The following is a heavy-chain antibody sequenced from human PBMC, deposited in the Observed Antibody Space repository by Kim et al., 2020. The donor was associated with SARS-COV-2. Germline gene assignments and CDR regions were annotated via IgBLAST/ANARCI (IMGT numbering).Heavy chain of an antibody. V-gene: IGHV4-4*02. D-gene: IGHD7-27*01. Sequence: SETLSLTCAVSGGSISSSNWWSWVRQPPGKGLEWIGEIYHSGSTNYNPSLKSRVTISVDKSKNQFSLKLSSVTAADTAVYYCARTNFLGANPYYYGMDVWGQGTTVTVSS. CDR3: ARTNFLGANPYYYGMDV. CDR1: GGSISSSNW. CDR2: IYHSGST. J-gene: IGHJ6*02.